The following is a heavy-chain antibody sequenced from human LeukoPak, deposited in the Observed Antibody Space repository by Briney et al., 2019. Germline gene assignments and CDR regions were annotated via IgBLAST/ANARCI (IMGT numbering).Heavy chain of an antibody. D-gene: IGHD6-13*01. CDR3: ARGVTAAGSS. V-gene: IGHV4-59*01. J-gene: IGHJ5*02. CDR2: INYIGST. Sequence: SETLSLTCTVSSDSITTYYWSWIRQSPGKGLEWIGYINYIGSTNYNPSLKNRVTISADISKSQFSLRLRSVTAADTAVYFCARGVTAAGSSWGQGTLVTVSS. CDR1: SDSITTYY.